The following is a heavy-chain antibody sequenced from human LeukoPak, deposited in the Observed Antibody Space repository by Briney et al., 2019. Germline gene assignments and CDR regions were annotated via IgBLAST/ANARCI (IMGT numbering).Heavy chain of an antibody. CDR3: AKWDSNYYDSSGYYHAAFDI. V-gene: IGHV4-30-2*03. Sequence: PSQTLSLTCTVSGGPINSGGYYWSWIRQPPGKGLEWIGSIYYSGSTYYNPSLKSRVTISVDTSKNQFSLKLSSVTAADTAVYYCAKWDSNYYDSSGYYHAAFDIWGQGTMVTVSS. J-gene: IGHJ3*02. CDR1: GGPINSGGYY. D-gene: IGHD3-22*01. CDR2: IYYSGST.